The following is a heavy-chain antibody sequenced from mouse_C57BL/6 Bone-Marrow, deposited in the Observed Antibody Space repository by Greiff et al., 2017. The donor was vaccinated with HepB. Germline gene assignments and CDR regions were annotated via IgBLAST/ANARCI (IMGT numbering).Heavy chain of an antibody. V-gene: IGHV1-55*01. Sequence: QVQLKESGAELVKPGASVKMSCKASGYTFTSYWITWVKQRPGQGLEWIGDIYPGSGSTNYNEKFKSKATLTVDTSSSTAYMQLSSLTSEDSAVYYCAREEYYGSSPYFDYWGQGTTLTVSS. J-gene: IGHJ2*01. CDR1: GYTFTSYW. D-gene: IGHD1-1*01. CDR2: IYPGSGST. CDR3: AREEYYGSSPYFDY.